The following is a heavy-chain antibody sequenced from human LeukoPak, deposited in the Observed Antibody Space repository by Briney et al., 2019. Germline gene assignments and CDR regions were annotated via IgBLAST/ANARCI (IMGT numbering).Heavy chain of an antibody. Sequence: SETLSLTCTVSGGSISSYYWSWIRQPPGKGLEWIGYIYYSGSTNYNPSLKSRVTISVDTSRNQFSLKLSSVTAADTAVYYCARGRSSMVRGYYYYYMDVWGKGTTVTISS. CDR2: IYYSGST. D-gene: IGHD3-10*01. CDR3: ARGRSSMVRGYYYYYMDV. V-gene: IGHV4-59*01. J-gene: IGHJ6*03. CDR1: GGSISSYY.